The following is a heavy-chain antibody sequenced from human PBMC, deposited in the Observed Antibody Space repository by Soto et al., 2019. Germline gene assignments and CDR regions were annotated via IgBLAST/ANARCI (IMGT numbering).Heavy chain of an antibody. D-gene: IGHD4-17*01. CDR1: GFIVNGKKY. J-gene: IGHJ3*01. CDR2: VYSAVGT. V-gene: IGHV3-53*01. CDR3: ATGRLREHDFDL. Sequence: DVQVEESGGGLIQPGGSLRLSRAASGFIVNGKKYLPWVRQAPGKGLECLSAVYSAVGTFYADYVKGRFTVSLDNVKNTVYLQMNSLRSEDTDVYYCATGRLREHDFDLWGPGTRVTVSA.